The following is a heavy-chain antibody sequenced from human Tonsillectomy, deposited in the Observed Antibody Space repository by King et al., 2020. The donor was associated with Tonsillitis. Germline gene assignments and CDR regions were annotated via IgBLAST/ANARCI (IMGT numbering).Heavy chain of an antibody. J-gene: IGHJ3*02. D-gene: IGHD2-8*02. CDR2: IISKTDSGTT. CDR3: TTEGVVYAFRAFDI. V-gene: IGHV3-15*01. Sequence: VQLVESGGGLVKPGGSLRLSFAASGFTFSNAWMSCVRQAPGKGMEWVGRIISKTDSGTTDYAAPVKGRCTISRDDSKNTLYLQMNSLKTEDTAVYSCTTEGVVYAFRAFDIWGQGTMVTVSS. CDR1: GFTFSNAW.